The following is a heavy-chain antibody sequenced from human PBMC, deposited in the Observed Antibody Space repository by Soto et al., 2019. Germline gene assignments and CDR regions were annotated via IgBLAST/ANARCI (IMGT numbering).Heavy chain of an antibody. CDR1: GFTFSSYD. J-gene: IGHJ4*02. V-gene: IGHV3-13*01. CDR2: IGTAGDT. CDR3: ARSEGPPGAGSGEGGFDY. D-gene: IGHD6-25*01. Sequence: GGSLRLSCAASGFTFSSYDMHWVRQATGKGLEWVSAIGTAGDTYYPGSVKGRFTISRENAKNSLYLQMNSLRAEDTAVYYCARSEGPPGAGSGEGGFDYWGQGTLVTVSS.